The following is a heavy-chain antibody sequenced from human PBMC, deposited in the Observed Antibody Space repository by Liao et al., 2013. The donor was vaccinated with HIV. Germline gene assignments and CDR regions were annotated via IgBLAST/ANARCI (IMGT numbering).Heavy chain of an antibody. J-gene: IGHJ5*01. V-gene: IGHV4-34*01. CDR3: SRGRVIDS. CDR2: IDHTGTT. CDR1: GGSFSRYY. Sequence: QVQLRQWGAGLLKPSETLSLTCAVYGGSFSRYYWSWIRQLPGKGLEWIGEIDHTGTTNSNPSLKRRVTISIDTSKSQFSLKLNSVTAADTAVYYCSRGRVIDSWGPGTLSPSPQ.